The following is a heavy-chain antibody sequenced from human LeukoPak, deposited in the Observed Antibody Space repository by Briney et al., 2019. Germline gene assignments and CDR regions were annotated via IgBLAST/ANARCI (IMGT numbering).Heavy chain of an antibody. CDR3: ARPNFRYYGGSEYFQH. CDR1: GGSFSGYY. V-gene: IGHV4-34*01. Sequence: PSETLSLTCAVYGGSFSGYYWSWIRQPPGKGLGWIGEINHSGSTNYNPSLKSRVTISVDTSKNQFSLKLSSVTAADTAVYYCARPNFRYYGGSEYFQHWGQGTLVTVSS. CDR2: INHSGST. D-gene: IGHD3-3*01. J-gene: IGHJ1*01.